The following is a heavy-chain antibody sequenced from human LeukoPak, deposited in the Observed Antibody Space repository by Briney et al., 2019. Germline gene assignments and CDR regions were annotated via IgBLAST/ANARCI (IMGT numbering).Heavy chain of an antibody. V-gene: IGHV3-23*01. CDR2: LSGSAATT. D-gene: IGHD3-10*01. CDR1: GCTFSTYA. J-gene: IGHJ3*02. Sequence: GGSLRLSCSSSGCTFSTYAMSWVRQAPGKGLEWVSGLSGSAATTYYADSATGRFTISRDNSKNALYLQMNSLRGDDTAIYYCAKSVGIIRRGAFDIWGQGTMVTVSS. CDR3: AKSVGIIRRGAFDI.